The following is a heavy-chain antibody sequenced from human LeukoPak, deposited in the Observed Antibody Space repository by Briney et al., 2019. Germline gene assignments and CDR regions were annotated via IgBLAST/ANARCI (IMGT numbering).Heavy chain of an antibody. J-gene: IGHJ3*02. D-gene: IGHD1-26*01. Sequence: GGSLRLSCAASGFTFSSSNMHWVRQAPGKGLEWVSFISGTSTAIYYADSVKGRFTISRDIARKSLYLQMNSLRDEDTAVYYCARGGGRSYSDAFDIWAKGQWSPSLQ. CDR1: GFTFSSSN. CDR3: ARGGGRSYSDAFDI. V-gene: IGHV3-48*02. CDR2: ISGTSTAI.